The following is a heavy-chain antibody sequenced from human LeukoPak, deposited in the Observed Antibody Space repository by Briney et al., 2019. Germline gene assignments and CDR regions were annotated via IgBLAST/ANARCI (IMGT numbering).Heavy chain of an antibody. V-gene: IGHV3-21*01. CDR1: GFTFSSYS. D-gene: IGHD3-9*01. CDR3: ARDFGPNILTGYFFDH. J-gene: IGHJ4*02. Sequence: GGSLRLSCAASGFTFSSYSMNWVRQAPGKGLEWVSSISSSSSYIYYADSVKGRFTISRDNAKNSLYVQMNSLRAEDTAVYYCARDFGPNILTGYFFDHWGQGTLVTVSS. CDR2: ISSSSSYI.